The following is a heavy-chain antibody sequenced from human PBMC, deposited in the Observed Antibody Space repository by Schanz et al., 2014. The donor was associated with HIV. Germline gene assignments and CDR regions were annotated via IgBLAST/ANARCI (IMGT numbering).Heavy chain of an antibody. D-gene: IGHD6-13*01. Sequence: QVQLVQSGAEVQMPGASVTVSCKASGVTFSSSAVQWVRQARGQGLEWMGMIKTSGGTTTYAQKFQGRVTLTRDTTATTVYMELSSLKSEDTAVYYCARDSPVAAGTLDYWGQGTLVTVSS. J-gene: IGHJ4*02. CDR3: ARDSPVAAGTLDY. V-gene: IGHV1-46*01. CDR1: GVTFSSSA. CDR2: IKTSGGTT.